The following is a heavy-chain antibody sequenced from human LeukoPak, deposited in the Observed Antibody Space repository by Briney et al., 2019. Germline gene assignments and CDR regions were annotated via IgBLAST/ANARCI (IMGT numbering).Heavy chain of an antibody. CDR3: AKDKSIGTFDY. D-gene: IGHD2-21*01. J-gene: IGHJ4*02. Sequence: GGSLRLSCAASGSTFSSYGMSWVRQAPGKGLEWVSAISGSGGSTYYADSVKGRFTISRDNSKNTLYLQMNSLRAEDTAVYYCAKDKSIGTFDYWGQGTLVTVSS. V-gene: IGHV3-23*01. CDR1: GSTFSSYG. CDR2: ISGSGGST.